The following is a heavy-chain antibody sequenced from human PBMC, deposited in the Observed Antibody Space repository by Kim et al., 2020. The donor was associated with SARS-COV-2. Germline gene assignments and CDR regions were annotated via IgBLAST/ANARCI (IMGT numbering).Heavy chain of an antibody. CDR2: ISAFNGVT. CDR1: GYAFNTYG. CDR3: ARVSLRWASSSYIDSWFDP. V-gene: IGHV1-18*01. D-gene: IGHD4-17*01. Sequence: ASVKVSCKASGYAFNTYGISWVRQAPGQGLEWMGWISAFNGVTVYAQTFQGRVTMTKDTSTSTVYMELRSLRSDDTAVYYCARVSLRWASSSYIDSWFDPWGQGTLVIVSS. J-gene: IGHJ5*02.